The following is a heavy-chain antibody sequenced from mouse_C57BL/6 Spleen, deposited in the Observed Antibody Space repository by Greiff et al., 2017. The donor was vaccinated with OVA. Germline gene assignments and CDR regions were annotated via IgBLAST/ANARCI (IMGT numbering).Heavy chain of an antibody. Sequence: EVQVVESGGGLVKPGGSLKLSCAASGFTFSSYAMSWVRQTPEKRLEWVATISDGGSYTYYPDNVKGRFTISRDNAKNNLYLQMSHLKSEDTAMYYCARDQDYYGSSPYYFDYWGQGTTLTVSS. V-gene: IGHV5-4*01. CDR3: ARDQDYYGSSPYYFDY. J-gene: IGHJ2*01. CDR2: ISDGGSYT. CDR1: GFTFSSYA. D-gene: IGHD1-1*01.